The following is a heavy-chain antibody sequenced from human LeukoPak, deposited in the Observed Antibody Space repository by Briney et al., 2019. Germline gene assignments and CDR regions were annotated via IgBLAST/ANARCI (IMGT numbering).Heavy chain of an antibody. J-gene: IGHJ4*02. CDR1: GGSFSGYY. V-gene: IGHV4-34*01. CDR2: INHSGST. CDR3: ARVYRTYYYDSGGYCSPFDY. Sequence: PSETLSLTCAVYGGSFSGYYWSWIRQPPGKGLEWIGEINHSGSTNYNPSLKSRVTISVDTSKNQFSLKLSSVTAADTAVYYCARVYRTYYYDSGGYCSPFDYWGQGTLVTVSS. D-gene: IGHD3-22*01.